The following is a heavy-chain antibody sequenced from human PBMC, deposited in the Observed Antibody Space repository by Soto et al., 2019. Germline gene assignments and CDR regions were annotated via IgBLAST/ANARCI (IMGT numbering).Heavy chain of an antibody. CDR3: ARVYSGSYSDS. Sequence: QVQLQESGPGLVKPSVTLSLTCAVSGASIRSNNWWSWVRQPPGKGLEWIGEIFHSGSTNYNPSLKTRLTISVDKSKNQFSLKLSSVTAADTAVYYCARVYSGSYSDSWGRGTLVTVSS. V-gene: IGHV4-4*02. CDR2: IFHSGST. D-gene: IGHD1-26*01. CDR1: GASIRSNNW. J-gene: IGHJ4*02.